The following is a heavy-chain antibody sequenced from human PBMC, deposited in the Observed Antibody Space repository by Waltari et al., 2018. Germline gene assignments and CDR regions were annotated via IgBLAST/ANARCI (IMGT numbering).Heavy chain of an antibody. Sequence: EVQLVESGGDLVQPGGSLRLSCAASGFTSSSYEMNWVRQVPGKGLEWVSHISSSGTTIYYADSVKGRFTISRDNAKNSLYLQMKSLRVEDTAVYYCARDQVGDVWGQGTTVIVSS. CDR3: ARDQVGDV. CDR1: GFTSSSYE. V-gene: IGHV3-48*03. J-gene: IGHJ6*02. CDR2: ISSSGTTI. D-gene: IGHD1-26*01.